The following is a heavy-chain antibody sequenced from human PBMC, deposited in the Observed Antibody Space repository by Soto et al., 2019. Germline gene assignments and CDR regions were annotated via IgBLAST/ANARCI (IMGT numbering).Heavy chain of an antibody. CDR1: GYTFTSYD. D-gene: IGHD2-2*01. CDR2: MNPNSGNT. V-gene: IGHV1-8*02. CDR3: ARRVHSNSPGGGLDV. Sequence: ASVKVSCKASGYTFTSYDINWVRQATGQGLEYLGWMNPNSGNTGYVQKFQGRVTLTRNTSISTAYMELSSLRSEDTAVYYCARRVHSNSPGGGLDVWGQGTTVTVSS. J-gene: IGHJ6*02.